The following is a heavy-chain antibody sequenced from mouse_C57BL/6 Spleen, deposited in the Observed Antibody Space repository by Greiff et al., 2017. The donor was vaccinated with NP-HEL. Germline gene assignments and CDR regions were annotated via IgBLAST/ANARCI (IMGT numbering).Heavy chain of an antibody. J-gene: IGHJ4*01. CDR2: ISSGSSTL. D-gene: IGHD2-4*01. V-gene: IGHV5-17*01. CDR1: GFTFSDYG. Sequence: EVKLMESGGGLVKPGGSLKLSCAASGFTFSDYGMHWVRQAPEKGLEWVAYISSGSSTLYYADTVKGRFTISRDNAKNTLFLQMTSLRSDDTAMYYCARPYDSGDYYAMDYWGQGTSVTVAS. CDR3: ARPYDSGDYYAMDY.